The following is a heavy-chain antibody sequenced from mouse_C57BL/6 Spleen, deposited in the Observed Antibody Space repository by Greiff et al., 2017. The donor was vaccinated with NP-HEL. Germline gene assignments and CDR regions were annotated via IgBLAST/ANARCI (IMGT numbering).Heavy chain of an antibody. CDR2: IHPNSGST. Sequence: VQLQQPGAELVKPGASVKLSCKASGYTFTSYWMHWVKQRPGQGLEWIGMIHPNSGSTNYNEKFKSKDTLTVDKSSSTAYMQLSSLTSEDSAVYYCSREDYDAMDYWGQGTSVTVSS. CDR3: SREDYDAMDY. CDR1: GYTFTSYW. V-gene: IGHV1-64*01. J-gene: IGHJ4*01.